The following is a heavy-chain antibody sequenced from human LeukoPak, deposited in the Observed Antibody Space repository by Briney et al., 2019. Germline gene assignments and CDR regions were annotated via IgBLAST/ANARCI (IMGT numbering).Heavy chain of an antibody. CDR3: AREGQGAWYWFDL. CDR1: GFSSSAHT. CDR2: IDRSSSYI. J-gene: IGHJ5*02. Sequence: PGGSLRLSCEASGFSSSAHTVNWVRQAPGKGLEWVSSIDRSSSYIYYADSMKGRFSISRDNAKNSLYLQMSSLRAEDTAVYYCAREGQGAWYWFDLWGQGTLVTVSS. D-gene: IGHD6-19*01. V-gene: IGHV3-21*01.